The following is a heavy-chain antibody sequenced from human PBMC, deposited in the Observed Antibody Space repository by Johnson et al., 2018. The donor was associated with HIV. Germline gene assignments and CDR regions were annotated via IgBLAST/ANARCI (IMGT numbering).Heavy chain of an antibody. Sequence: QVQLVESGGGVVQPGRSLRLSCAASGFTFSSYGMHWVRQAPGKGLEWVAVIRTDGTNKYNADFVKGRFSISRDNSKNTLYLQMNSLGAEDTAVYYCALGGNLYAFDIWGQGAMVTVSS. J-gene: IGHJ3*02. CDR3: ALGGNLYAFDI. CDR1: GFTFSSYG. D-gene: IGHD4-23*01. V-gene: IGHV3-30*02. CDR2: IRTDGTNK.